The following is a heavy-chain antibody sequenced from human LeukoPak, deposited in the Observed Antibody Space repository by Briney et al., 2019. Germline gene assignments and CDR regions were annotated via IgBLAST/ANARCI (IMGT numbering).Heavy chain of an antibody. D-gene: IGHD2-2*02. CDR2: INHSGST. CDR1: GGSFSGYY. V-gene: IGHV4-34*01. CDR3: ARDTSEEYQLLYNWFDP. J-gene: IGHJ5*02. Sequence: SETLSLTCPVYGGSFSGYYWSWIRQPPGKGLEWIGEINHSGSTNYNPSLKSRVTISVDTSKNQFSLKLSSVTAADTAVYYCARDTSEEYQLLYNWFDPWGQGTLVTVST.